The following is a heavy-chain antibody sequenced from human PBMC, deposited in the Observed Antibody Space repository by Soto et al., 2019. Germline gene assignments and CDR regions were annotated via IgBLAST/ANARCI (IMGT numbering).Heavy chain of an antibody. J-gene: IGHJ5*02. CDR1: GGSISSSSYY. CDR3: ARQLIAARDNWFDP. CDR2: IYYSGST. V-gene: IGHV4-39*01. D-gene: IGHD6-6*01. Sequence: SETLSLTCTVSGGSISSSSYYWGWIRQPPGKGLEWIGSIYYSGSTYYNPSLKSRVTISVDTSKNQFSLKLSSVTAADTAVYYCARQLIAARDNWFDPWGQGTPVTVSS.